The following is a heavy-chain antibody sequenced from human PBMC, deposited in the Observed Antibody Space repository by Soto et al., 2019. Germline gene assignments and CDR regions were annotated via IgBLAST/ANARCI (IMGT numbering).Heavy chain of an antibody. CDR3: TRDPRITDF. CDR1: GFSLRDYY. CDR2: INPGGDVI. D-gene: IGHD3-16*01. V-gene: IGHV3-11*01. J-gene: IGHJ4*02. Sequence: QVRLVESGGGLVKPEGSLTLSCAASGFSLRDYYMTWIRQAPGKGLELLSYINPGGDVIKYVDSVKGRFTISRDNAKNSLYLHMNNLRAEDTAVFYCTRDPRITDFWGQGTLVTVSS.